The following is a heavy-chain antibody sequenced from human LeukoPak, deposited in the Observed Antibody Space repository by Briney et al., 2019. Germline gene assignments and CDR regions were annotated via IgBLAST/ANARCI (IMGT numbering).Heavy chain of an antibody. CDR2: VYHSGRT. V-gene: IGHV4-59*01. CDR3: AKMGGHFYDSATYAPNRFDH. Sequence: SSETLSLTCTVSGGSIRPNYWSCIRQAPQKGRECLGYVYHSGRTNVGPSLKSRATISVDMSQNQISLKLTSVTAADTALHYCAKMGGHFYDSATYAPNRFDHWGQGILVTVSS. CDR1: GGSIRPNY. J-gene: IGHJ5*02. D-gene: IGHD3-22*01.